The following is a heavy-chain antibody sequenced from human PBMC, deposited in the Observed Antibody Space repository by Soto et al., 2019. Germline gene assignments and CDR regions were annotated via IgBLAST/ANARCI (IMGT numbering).Heavy chain of an antibody. Sequence: ASVKVSRKTSGYTFTSYGISWVRQAPGQGLEWMGWITTDKGKTTYAQKFQGRVTMTTDTSTSTAYMELSSLRSEDTAVYYCAAVQGYCSGGSCYDYSMDVWGQGTTVTVSS. CDR1: GYTFTSYG. V-gene: IGHV1-18*01. D-gene: IGHD2-15*01. CDR3: AAVQGYCSGGSCYDYSMDV. CDR2: ITTDKGKT. J-gene: IGHJ6*02.